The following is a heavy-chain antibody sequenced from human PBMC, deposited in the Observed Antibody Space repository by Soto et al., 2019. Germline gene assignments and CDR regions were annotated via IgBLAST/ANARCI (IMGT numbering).Heavy chain of an antibody. CDR3: ARATNYYDSSGYRY. D-gene: IGHD3-22*01. V-gene: IGHV1-69*06. CDR1: GGTFSSYA. CDR2: IIPIFGTA. J-gene: IGHJ4*02. Sequence: SVKVSCKASGGTFSSYAISWVRQAPGQGLEWMGGIIPIFGTANYAQKFQGRVTITADKSTSTAYMELSSLRSEDTAVYYCARATNYYDSSGYRYWGQGTLVTVSS.